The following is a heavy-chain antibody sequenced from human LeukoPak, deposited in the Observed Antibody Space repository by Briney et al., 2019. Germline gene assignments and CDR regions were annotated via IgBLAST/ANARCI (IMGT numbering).Heavy chain of an antibody. CDR2: IKQDGSEK. CDR1: GFTFSSYW. Sequence: PGGSLRLSCAASGFTFSSYWMSWVRQAPGKGLEWVANIKQDGSEKYYVDSVKGRFTISRDNAKNSLYLQMSTLRAEDTAVYYCAKKGIAAAGKGAFDIWGQGTMVTVSS. J-gene: IGHJ3*02. CDR3: AKKGIAAAGKGAFDI. V-gene: IGHV3-7*03. D-gene: IGHD6-13*01.